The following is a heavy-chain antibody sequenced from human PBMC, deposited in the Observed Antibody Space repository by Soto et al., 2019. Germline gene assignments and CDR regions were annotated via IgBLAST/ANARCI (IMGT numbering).Heavy chain of an antibody. J-gene: IGHJ4*02. V-gene: IGHV3-66*01. CDR3: ARGRGSTGYLGREHYFDY. CDR2: IDIGGNT. CDR1: GFSVTNNY. Sequence: EVQVVESGGGLVQPGGSLRLSCAASGFSVTNNYMNWVRQAPGKGLEWVSIIDIGGNTYYEDSVKDRFTISRDHSRNTLYLHMDSLRAEDTAVYYCARGRGSTGYLGREHYFDYWGQGTLVTVSP. D-gene: IGHD2-2*01.